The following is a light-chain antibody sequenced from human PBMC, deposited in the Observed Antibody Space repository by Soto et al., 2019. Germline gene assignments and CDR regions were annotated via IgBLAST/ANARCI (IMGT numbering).Light chain of an antibody. CDR3: SAYTSRTTLV. V-gene: IGLV2-14*01. CDR2: EVR. CDR1: SSDIGAYNL. J-gene: IGLJ2*01. Sequence: QSALTQPASLSGSPGQSITISCSGTSSDIGAYNLVSWYQQHPGKAPKLMIYEVRSRPSGISYRFSGSKSGTTASLTISRHLAEDEADYYCSAYTSRTTLVFGGGTKLTVL.